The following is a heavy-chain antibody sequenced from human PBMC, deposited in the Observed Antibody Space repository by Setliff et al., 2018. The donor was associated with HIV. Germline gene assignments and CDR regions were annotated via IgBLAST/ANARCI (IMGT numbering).Heavy chain of an antibody. J-gene: IGHJ4*02. CDR1: GGTFTRNC. Sequence: RASVKVSCKVSGGTFTRNCISWVRQAPGQGLEWVGWIDADNGNTNYAQKLQGRVTMTTDTSTSTAYMELRSLRSDDTAVYYCARVGGPYYDLLTGYYGAVDYWGQGTLVTVSS. D-gene: IGHD3-9*01. V-gene: IGHV1-18*01. CDR2: IDADNGNT. CDR3: ARVGGPYYDLLTGYYGAVDY.